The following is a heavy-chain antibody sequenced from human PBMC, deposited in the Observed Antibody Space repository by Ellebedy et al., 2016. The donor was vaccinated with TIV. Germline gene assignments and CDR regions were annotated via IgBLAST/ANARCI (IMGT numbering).Heavy chain of an antibody. CDR2: IYSGGST. CDR1: GFTVSSNY. Sequence: GGSLRLSCAASGFTVSSNYMSWVRQAPGKGLEWVSVIYSGGSTYYADSVKGRFTISRDNSKNTLYLQMNSLRAEDTAVYYCARTLPGYSSSWTYYFDYWGQGTLVTVSS. CDR3: ARTLPGYSSSWTYYFDY. V-gene: IGHV3-66*01. D-gene: IGHD6-13*01. J-gene: IGHJ4*02.